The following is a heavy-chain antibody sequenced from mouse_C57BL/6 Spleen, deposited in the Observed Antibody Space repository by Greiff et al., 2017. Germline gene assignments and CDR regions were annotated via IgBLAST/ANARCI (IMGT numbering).Heavy chain of an antibody. Sequence: QVQLKESGPELVKPGASVKLSCKASGYTFTSYDINWVKQRPGQGLEWIGWIYPRDGSTKYNEKFKGKATLTVDTSSSTAYMELHSLTSEDSAVYFCARHYGSSGDYFDYWGQGTTLTVSS. CDR1: GYTFTSYD. CDR3: ARHYGSSGDYFDY. J-gene: IGHJ2*01. CDR2: IYPRDGST. V-gene: IGHV1-85*01. D-gene: IGHD1-1*01.